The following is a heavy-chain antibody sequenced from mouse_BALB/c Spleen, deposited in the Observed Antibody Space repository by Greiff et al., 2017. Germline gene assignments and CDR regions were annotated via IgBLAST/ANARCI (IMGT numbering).Heavy chain of an antibody. CDR2: INPSTGYT. V-gene: IGHV1-7*01. D-gene: IGHD3-1*01. CDR3: ARSGYPMDY. J-gene: IGHJ4*01. Sequence: QVQLQQSGAELAKPGASVKMSCKASGYTFTSYWMHWVKQRPGQGLEWIGYINPSTGYTEYNQKFKDKATLTADKSSSTAYMQLSSLTSEDSAVYYCARSGYPMDYWGQGTSVTVSS. CDR1: GYTFTSYW.